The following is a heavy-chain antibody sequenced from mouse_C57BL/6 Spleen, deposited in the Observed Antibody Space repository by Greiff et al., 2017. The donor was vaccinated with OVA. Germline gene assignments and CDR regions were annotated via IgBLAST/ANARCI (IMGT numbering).Heavy chain of an antibody. D-gene: IGHD1-1*01. V-gene: IGHV1-22*01. J-gene: IGHJ1*03. CDR1: GYTFTDYN. Sequence: EVQLQQSGPELVKPGASVKMSCKASGYTFTDYNMHWVKQSHGKSLEWIGYINPNNGGTSYNQKFKGKATLTVNKSSNTAYMELRSLTSEDSAVYYCARAYYGSSYGYFDVWGTGTTVTVSS. CDR2: INPNNGGT. CDR3: ARAYYGSSYGYFDV.